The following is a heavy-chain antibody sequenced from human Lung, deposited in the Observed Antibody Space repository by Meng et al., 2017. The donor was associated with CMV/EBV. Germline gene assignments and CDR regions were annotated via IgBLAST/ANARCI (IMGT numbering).Heavy chain of an antibody. J-gene: IGHJ6*02. Sequence: SCVVSGFSFSSYAMHWVRQAPGKGLEWVAVVSHEGGTKYYAESVKGRFTVSRDNSRDTLYLQMNSLTTEDTAVYYCARTVVSASRPNYYYGMDVXGQGXTVTVSS. CDR2: VSHEGGTK. V-gene: IGHV3-30-3*01. CDR1: GFSFSSYA. CDR3: ARTVVSASRPNYYYGMDV. D-gene: IGHD6-6*01.